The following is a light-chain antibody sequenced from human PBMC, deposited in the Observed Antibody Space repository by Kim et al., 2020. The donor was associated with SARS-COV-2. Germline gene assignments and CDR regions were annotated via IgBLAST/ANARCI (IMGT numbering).Light chain of an antibody. V-gene: IGLV1-44*01. J-gene: IGLJ3*02. Sequence: QSVLTQPPSASGTPGQRVIISCSGSSSNIGSYTVTWYQQLPRTAPKLLIYNNHHRPSGVPDRFSGSKSGTSASLAISGLQSEDEADYSCASWDDSLKGWVFGGVTQLSVL. CDR1: SSNIGSYT. CDR2: NNH. CDR3: ASWDDSLKGWV.